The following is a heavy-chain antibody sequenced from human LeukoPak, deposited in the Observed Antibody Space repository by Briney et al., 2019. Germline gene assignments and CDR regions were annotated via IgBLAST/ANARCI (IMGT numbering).Heavy chain of an antibody. CDR2: ISYDGSNR. CDR3: ARGGQWLVSLYYFYGMDV. CDR1: GFTFSSYA. J-gene: IGHJ6*02. V-gene: IGHV3-30-3*01. D-gene: IGHD6-19*01. Sequence: GGSLRLSCAASGFTFSSYAMHWVRQAPGKGLEWVAVISYDGSNRYNADSVKGPFTASRDNSKNTLYLQMNSLRAEDTAVYYCARGGQWLVSLYYFYGMDVWGQGTTVTVSS.